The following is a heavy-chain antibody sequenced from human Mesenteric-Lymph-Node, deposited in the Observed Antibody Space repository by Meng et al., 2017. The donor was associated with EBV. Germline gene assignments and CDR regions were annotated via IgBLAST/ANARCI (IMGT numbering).Heavy chain of an antibody. V-gene: IGHV4-39*01. Sequence: QLQLQESGPGLVKPSATLSLPCTVSGGSISSSSYYWGWIRQPPGKGLEWIGSIYYSGSTYYKPSLKSRVTISVDTSKNQFSLKLSSVTAADTAVYYCASLSGDYFDYWGQGTLVTVSS. J-gene: IGHJ4*02. CDR2: IYYSGST. D-gene: IGHD2/OR15-2a*01. CDR1: GGSISSSSYY. CDR3: ASLSGDYFDY.